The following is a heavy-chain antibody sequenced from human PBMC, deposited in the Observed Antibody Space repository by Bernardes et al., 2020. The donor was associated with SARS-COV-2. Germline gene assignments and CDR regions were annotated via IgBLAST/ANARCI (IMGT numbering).Heavy chain of an antibody. V-gene: IGHV3-48*03. Sequence: VGSLSLSCAASGFTFSSYEMNWVRQAPGKGLEWILYISNSGSTIYSADSVKGRFTISRDNAKNSLFLQMNSLRAEDTALYYCARGSTYYYGMDVWGQGTKVTVSS. J-gene: IGHJ6*02. CDR2: ISNSGSTI. CDR1: GFTFSSYE. CDR3: ARGSTYYYGMDV.